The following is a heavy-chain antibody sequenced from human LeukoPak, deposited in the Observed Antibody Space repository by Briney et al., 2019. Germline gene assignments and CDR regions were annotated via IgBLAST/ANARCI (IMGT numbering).Heavy chain of an antibody. D-gene: IGHD3-9*01. Sequence: ASVKVSCKASGYTITSYYMHWVRQAPGQGLEWMGIINPSGGSTSYAQKFQGRVTMTRDTSTSTVYMELSSLRSEDTAVYYCARGESNYDILTGYLDYWGQGTLVTVSS. V-gene: IGHV1-46*03. CDR2: INPSGGST. J-gene: IGHJ4*02. CDR1: GYTITSYY. CDR3: ARGESNYDILTGYLDY.